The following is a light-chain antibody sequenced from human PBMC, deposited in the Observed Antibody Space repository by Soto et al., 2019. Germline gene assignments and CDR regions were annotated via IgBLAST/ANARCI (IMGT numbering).Light chain of an antibody. CDR3: QQFNSYPLA. CDR1: QDISSA. J-gene: IGKJ1*01. CDR2: DAS. V-gene: IGKV1-13*02. Sequence: AIQLTQSPSSLSASVGDRVAITCRASQDISSALAWYQQRPGKAPKLLIYDASSLESGVPARFSGSGSGSDFTLTISSLQPEDFATYYCQQFNSYPLAFGHGTRVEIK.